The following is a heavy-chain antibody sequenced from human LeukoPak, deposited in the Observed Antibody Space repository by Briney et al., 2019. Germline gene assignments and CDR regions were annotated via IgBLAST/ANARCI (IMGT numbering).Heavy chain of an antibody. J-gene: IGHJ2*01. CDR2: IYTSGST. CDR1: GGSISSYY. CDR3: ARDLTSWYFDV. V-gene: IGHV4-4*07. Sequence: PSETLSLTCTVSGGSISSYYWHWIRQPAGKGLEWIGRIYTSGSTDYNPSLKSRVTMSVDTSKNLFSLKLYSVTAADTAVYCCARDLTSWYFDVWGRGTLVTVSS.